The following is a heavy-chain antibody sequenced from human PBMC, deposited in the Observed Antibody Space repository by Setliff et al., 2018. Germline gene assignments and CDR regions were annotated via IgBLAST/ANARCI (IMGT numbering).Heavy chain of an antibody. CDR1: GYTFTGYY. CDR2: INPNSGGT. D-gene: IGHD6-13*01. V-gene: IGHV1-2*06. CDR3: ARVRSSSWLVVNWFDP. Sequence: GASVKVSCKASGYTFTGYYMHWARQAPGQGLEWMGRINPNSGGTNYAQKFQGRVTMTRDTSISTAYMELSRLRSDDTAVYYCARVRSSSWLVVNWFDPWGQGTLVTVSS. J-gene: IGHJ5*02.